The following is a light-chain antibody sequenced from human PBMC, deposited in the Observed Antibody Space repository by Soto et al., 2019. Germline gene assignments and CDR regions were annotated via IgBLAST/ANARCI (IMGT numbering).Light chain of an antibody. V-gene: IGLV1-51*02. Sequence: QSVLTQPPSVSAAPGQKVTISCSGSSSNIGNNYVSWYQQLPGTAPKLLIYESDKRPSGIPDRFSGSKSGTSATLGITGLQTGYEADYYCGTWDASLSANVFGSGTRSPS. CDR3: GTWDASLSANV. J-gene: IGLJ1*01. CDR1: SSNIGNNY. CDR2: ESD.